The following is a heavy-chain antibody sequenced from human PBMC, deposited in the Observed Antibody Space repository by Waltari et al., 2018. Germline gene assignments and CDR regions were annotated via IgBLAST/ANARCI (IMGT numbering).Heavy chain of an antibody. CDR2: IRFDGDT. V-gene: IGHV3-66*01. Sequence: EVQLVESGGGLVRPGGSLRLSRAAPGIIVTNNFMTWVRQAPGKGLEWVSVIRFDGDTYYAASVEGRFTMSRDKSTNMVHLQMHSLRVEDTAVYFCARDYSDALDIWGQGTVVTVSS. CDR1: GIIVTNNF. CDR3: ARDYSDALDI. D-gene: IGHD2-15*01. J-gene: IGHJ3*02.